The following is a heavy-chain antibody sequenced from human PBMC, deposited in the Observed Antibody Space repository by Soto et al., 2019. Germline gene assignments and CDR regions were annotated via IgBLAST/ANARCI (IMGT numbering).Heavy chain of an antibody. J-gene: IGHJ4*02. CDR1: GFTFGDYA. D-gene: IGHD4-4*01. Sequence: PGGSLRLSCTASGFTFGDYAMSWFRQAPGEGMEWVVFIRSKAYGGTAEYAASVKGRFTISRDDSKSTAYLQMNSLKTEDTAVYYCTRDSYSNYAEFDYWVQGTLVTVSS. CDR2: IRSKAYGGTA. CDR3: TRDSYSNYAEFDY. V-gene: IGHV3-49*03.